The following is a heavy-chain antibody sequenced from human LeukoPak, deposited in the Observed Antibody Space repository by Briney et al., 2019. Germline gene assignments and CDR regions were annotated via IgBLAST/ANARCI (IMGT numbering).Heavy chain of an antibody. CDR2: IDPSGGDT. J-gene: IGHJ4*02. Sequence: ASVNVSCKAFGYTFSSYYMHWVRQAPGQGLEWMGEIDPSGGDTNYAQRFQGRVTMARDRSTSTVHMALSGLRSEDTAVYYCARVGRIKYSTSWYYFDYWGQGTLVTVSS. V-gene: IGHV1-46*01. CDR1: GYTFSSYY. CDR3: ARVGRIKYSTSWYYFDY. D-gene: IGHD2-2*01.